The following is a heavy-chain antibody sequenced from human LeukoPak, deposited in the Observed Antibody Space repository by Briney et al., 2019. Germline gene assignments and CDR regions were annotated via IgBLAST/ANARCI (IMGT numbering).Heavy chain of an antibody. CDR1: GYTFTGYY. V-gene: IGHV1-2*06. CDR3: ARTYGGNFDFDY. D-gene: IGHD4-23*01. J-gene: IGHJ4*02. CDR2: INPNSGGT. Sequence: ASVKVSCKASGYTFTGYYMHWVRQAPGQGLEWMGRINPNSGGTNYAQKFQGRVTMTRDTSISTAYMELSRLRSDDTAVYYCARTYGGNFDFDYWGQGTLVTVSS.